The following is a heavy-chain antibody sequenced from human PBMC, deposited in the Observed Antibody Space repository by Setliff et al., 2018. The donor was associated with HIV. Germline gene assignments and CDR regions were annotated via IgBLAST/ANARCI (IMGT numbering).Heavy chain of an antibody. CDR3: ARGQWPAPRPDFSDGYYNYGMDV. D-gene: IGHD2-2*01. J-gene: IGHJ6*02. V-gene: IGHV4-59*11. Sequence: SETLSLTCTVSGGSIRSHYWNWIRQSPGKGLGWIAYFYYSGSPNYNPSLKSRVTMSVDTSKNQISLTLTSVTAADAAVYYCARGQWPAPRPDFSDGYYNYGMDVWGQGTTVTVSS. CDR1: GGSIRSHY. CDR2: FYYSGSP.